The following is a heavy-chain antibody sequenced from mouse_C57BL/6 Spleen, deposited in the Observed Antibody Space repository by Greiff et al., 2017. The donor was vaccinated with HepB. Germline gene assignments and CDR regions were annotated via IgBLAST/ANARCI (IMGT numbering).Heavy chain of an antibody. CDR1: GYTFTSYW. J-gene: IGHJ4*01. CDR3: ALDGGRSYGYAMDY. CDR2: INPSNGGT. V-gene: IGHV1-53*01. Sequence: VQLQQSGTELVKPGASVKLSCKASGYTFTSYWMHWVKQRPGQGLEWIGNINPSNGGTNYNEKFKSKATLTVDKSSSTAYMQLSSLTSEDSAFYYCALDGGRSYGYAMDYWGQGTSVTVAS. D-gene: IGHD1-1*01.